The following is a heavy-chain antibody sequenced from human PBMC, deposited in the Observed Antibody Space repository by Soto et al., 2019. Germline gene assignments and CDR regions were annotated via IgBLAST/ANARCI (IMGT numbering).Heavy chain of an antibody. V-gene: IGHV1-8*01. Sequence: ASVKVSCKASGYTFTSYDINWVRQATGQGLEWMGWMNPNSGNTGYAQKFQGRVTMTRNTSISTAYMELSSLRSEDTAVYYCARGLEEVVVGYYYYYMDVWGKGTTVTVSS. CDR2: MNPNSGNT. D-gene: IGHD2-15*01. CDR3: ARGLEEVVVGYYYYYMDV. J-gene: IGHJ6*03. CDR1: GYTFTSYD.